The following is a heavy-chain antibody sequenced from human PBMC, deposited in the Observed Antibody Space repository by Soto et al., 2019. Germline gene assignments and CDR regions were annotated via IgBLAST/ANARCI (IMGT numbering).Heavy chain of an antibody. J-gene: IGHJ5*02. Sequence: QVQLQESGPGLVKPSQTLSLTCTVSGGSISSGGYYWSWIRQHPGKGLEWIGYIYYSGSTYYNPSPKSRVTITLDTSKNQCALKLSSVTAADTAVYYCARVRYCSGGSCYPRFDPWGQGTLVTVSS. CDR2: IYYSGST. V-gene: IGHV4-31*03. CDR1: GGSISSGGYY. D-gene: IGHD2-15*01. CDR3: ARVRYCSGGSCYPRFDP.